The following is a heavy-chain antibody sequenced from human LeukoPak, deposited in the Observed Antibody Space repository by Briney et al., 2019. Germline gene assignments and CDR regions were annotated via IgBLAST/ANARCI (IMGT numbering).Heavy chain of an antibody. V-gene: IGHV3-23*01. CDR3: AREGGGDFDY. D-gene: IGHD3-16*01. CDR2: ISGSGSIT. J-gene: IGHJ4*02. CDR1: GFTFSSYA. Sequence: GGSLRLSCAASGFTFSSYAMSWVRQAPGKGLEWVSGISGSGSITYYADSVKGRFTISRDNSKNTLYLQMNSLRAEDTAVYYCAREGGGDFDYWGQGTLVTVSS.